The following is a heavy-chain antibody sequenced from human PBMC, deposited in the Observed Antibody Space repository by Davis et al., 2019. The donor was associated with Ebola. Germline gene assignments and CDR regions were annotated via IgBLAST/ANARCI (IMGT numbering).Heavy chain of an antibody. CDR3: ARPSSGYEASFDY. D-gene: IGHD3-22*01. Sequence: GESLKISCRGSGYSFTNYWIGWVRQRPGKGLEWMGIIHPSDSDTRYSPSFQGQVTISADKSINSAYLQWNSLRASDTAIYYCARPSSGYEASFDYWGQGTLVTVSS. CDR1: GYSFTNYW. CDR2: IHPSDSDT. J-gene: IGHJ4*02. V-gene: IGHV5-51*01.